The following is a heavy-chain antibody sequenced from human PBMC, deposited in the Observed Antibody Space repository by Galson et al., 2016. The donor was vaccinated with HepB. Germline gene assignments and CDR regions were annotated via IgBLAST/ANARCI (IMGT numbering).Heavy chain of an antibody. D-gene: IGHD5-24*01. CDR1: GFTFTNYW. V-gene: IGHV3-23*01. CDR3: AKGDNHYYYGMDV. CDR2: INDKGPTT. J-gene: IGHJ6*02. Sequence: SLRLSCAASGFTFTNYWMSWVRQAPGKGLEWVSSINDKGPTTYYADSVEGRFSISRDNSKNTLYLQMNSLRADDTAVYSCAKGDNHYYYGMDVWGQGTTVTVSS.